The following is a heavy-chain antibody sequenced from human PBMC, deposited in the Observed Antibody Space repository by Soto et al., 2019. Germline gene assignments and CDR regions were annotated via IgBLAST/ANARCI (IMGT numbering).Heavy chain of an antibody. D-gene: IGHD1-26*01. Sequence: GSLRLSCAASGFTFSSYEMNWVRQAPGKGLEWVSYISSSGSTIYYADSVKGRFTISRDNAKNSLYLQMNSLRAEDTAVYYCARRQMSFYYYYGMDVWGQGTTVTVSS. CDR3: ARRQMSFYYYYGMDV. CDR1: GFTFSSYE. J-gene: IGHJ6*02. V-gene: IGHV3-48*03. CDR2: ISSSGSTI.